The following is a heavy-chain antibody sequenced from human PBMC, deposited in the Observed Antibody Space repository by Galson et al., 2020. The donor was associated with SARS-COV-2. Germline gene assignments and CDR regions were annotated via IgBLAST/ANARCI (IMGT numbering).Heavy chain of an antibody. CDR1: GFTFSSYA. V-gene: IGHV3-30*04. Sequence: SLKISCAAPGFTFSSYAMHRVRQAPGKGLEWVAVISYDGSNQYYADSVKGRFTISRDNSKNTLYLQMNSLSAEDTAVYYCARDELLYGCLDYWGQGTLVTVSS. J-gene: IGHJ4*02. CDR3: ARDELLYGCLDY. D-gene: IGHD1-26*01. CDR2: ISYDGSNQ.